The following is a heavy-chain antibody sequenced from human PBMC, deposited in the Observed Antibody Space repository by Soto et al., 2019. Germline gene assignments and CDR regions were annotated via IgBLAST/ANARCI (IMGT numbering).Heavy chain of an antibody. J-gene: IGHJ4*02. V-gene: IGHV1-69*01. CDR2: IMPIFATP. Sequence: QVQLEQSGAEVKKPGSSVKLSCKSSGGTFSSYRISWVRQAPGQGLEWMGGIMPIFATPKYAQKFQGRVTISADESTSTAYLEVRSLTSDDTAVYYGAREVSSSRFDSWGQGTLVTVSS. CDR1: GGTFSSYR. D-gene: IGHD2-2*01. CDR3: AREVSSSRFDS.